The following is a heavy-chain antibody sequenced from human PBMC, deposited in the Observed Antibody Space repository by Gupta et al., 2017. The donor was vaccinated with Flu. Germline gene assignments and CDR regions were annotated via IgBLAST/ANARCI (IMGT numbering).Heavy chain of an antibody. D-gene: IGHD6-13*01. CDR1: GFTFDDYA. CDR2: ITWNSGTI. CDR3: TKEHSGSSLLT. V-gene: IGHV3-9*01. Sequence: EVQLVESGGGLVQPGRSLRLSCAASGFTFDDYAMHWVRQVPGKGLEGVSGITWNSGTIGYADSVKGRFTISRDNAKNSLYLQMNSLSTEDTALYYCTKEHSGSSLLTWGQGTLVTVAS. J-gene: IGHJ5*02.